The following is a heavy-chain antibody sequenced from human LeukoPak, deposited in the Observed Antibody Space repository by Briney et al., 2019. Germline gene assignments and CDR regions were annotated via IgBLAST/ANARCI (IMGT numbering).Heavy chain of an antibody. Sequence: GGSLRLSCAASGFTFGNSAMTWGRQVPGKGPQWVSTISHSGDTTYYADSVKGRFTVSRDNSKDTLYLQMNDLRPDDTAIYYCAKRNTMVRGGPCFDYWGQGLLVTVSS. CDR1: GFTFGNSA. J-gene: IGHJ4*02. D-gene: IGHD3-10*01. CDR2: ISHSGDTT. V-gene: IGHV3-23*01. CDR3: AKRNTMVRGGPCFDY.